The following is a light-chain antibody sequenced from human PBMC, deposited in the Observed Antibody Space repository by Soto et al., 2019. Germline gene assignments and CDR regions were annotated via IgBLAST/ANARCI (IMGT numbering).Light chain of an antibody. CDR2: AAS. Sequence: IQMTQSPSSVYASVGDRVTITCRASQDISTWLAWYQQKPGQAPQLLIFAASTLHHGVPSRFSGRGSVTDFTLIIESLQPEHFATYYCQQGNTFPPLSFGGGTKLELK. V-gene: IGKV1-12*01. J-gene: IGKJ4*01. CDR1: QDISTW. CDR3: QQGNTFPPLS.